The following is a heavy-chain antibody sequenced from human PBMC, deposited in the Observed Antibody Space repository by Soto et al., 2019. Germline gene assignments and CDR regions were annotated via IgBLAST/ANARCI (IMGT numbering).Heavy chain of an antibody. CDR1: GFTFPTSA. J-gene: IGHJ4*02. CDR2: IVVGSGTT. D-gene: IGHD6-25*01. CDR3: AAGPSLGSH. V-gene: IGHV1-58*01. Sequence: ASVKVSCKASGFTFPTSAVQWVRQARGQRPEWIGWIVVGSGTTKYAQKFQGRVTLTRDMSTGAASLELRSLRSEDTAVYYCAAGPSLGSHWGQGTLVTVSS.